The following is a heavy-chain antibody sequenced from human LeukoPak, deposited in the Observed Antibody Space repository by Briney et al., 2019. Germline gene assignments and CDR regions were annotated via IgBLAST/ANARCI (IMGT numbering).Heavy chain of an antibody. V-gene: IGHV4-59*01. J-gene: IGHJ5*02. CDR3: ARGGRFVELNYFDP. Sequence: SETLSLTCTVSGVSTYEYHWVWIRQSPGKGLEWIGDIYASGHTDYNLSLRSRLTMSIDPAQRHFSLTVKDVTAADTAVYYCARGGRFVELNYFDPWGQGILVIVSS. CDR2: IYASGHT. D-gene: IGHD3-3*01. CDR1: GVSTYEYH.